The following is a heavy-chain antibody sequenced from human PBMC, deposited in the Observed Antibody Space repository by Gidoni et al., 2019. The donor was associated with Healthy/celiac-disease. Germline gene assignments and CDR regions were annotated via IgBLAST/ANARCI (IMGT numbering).Heavy chain of an antibody. CDR3: ARHALRDYEGVGWFDP. J-gene: IGHJ5*02. CDR2: IYYSGST. CDR1: VGPISSSSYY. D-gene: IGHD4-17*01. Sequence: QLQLQESGPGLVKPSETLSLTCTVSVGPISSSSYYWGWIRQPPGKGLEWIGSIYYSGSTYYNPCLKSRVTISVDTSKNQFSLKLSSVTAADTAVYYCARHALRDYEGVGWFDPWGQGTLVTVSS. V-gene: IGHV4-39*01.